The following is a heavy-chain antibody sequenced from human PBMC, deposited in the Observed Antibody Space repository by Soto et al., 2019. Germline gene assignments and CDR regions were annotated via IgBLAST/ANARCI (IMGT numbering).Heavy chain of an antibody. J-gene: IGHJ4*02. CDR2: INPNSGGT. CDR3: ARIITETYYDSSGQPSYYFDY. V-gene: IGHV1-2*02. CDR1: GYTFTGYY. Sequence: ALVKVSCKASGYTFTGYYMHWVRQAPGQGFEWMGWINPNSGGTNYAQKFQGRVTITTDKSTSTAYMELSSLRSEDTAVYYCARIITETYYDSSGQPSYYFDYWGQRTLVTVSS. D-gene: IGHD3-22*01.